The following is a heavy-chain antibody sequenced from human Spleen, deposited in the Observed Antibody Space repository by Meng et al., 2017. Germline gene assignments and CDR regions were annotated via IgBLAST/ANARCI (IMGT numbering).Heavy chain of an antibody. D-gene: IGHD6-13*01. V-gene: IGHV1-2*06. CDR2: INPKSGDT. CDR3: ARDEDISAAGKLFGDY. J-gene: IGHJ4*02. Sequence: QVQLVQSGAEGKKPGASVKVSCKASGYTFPDYWLHWVRQAPGQGLEWMGRINPKSGDTHYAQRFQGRVTMTGDTSISTAYMELSGLRSDDTAMYYCARDEDISAAGKLFGDYWGQGTLVTVSS. CDR1: GYTFPDYW.